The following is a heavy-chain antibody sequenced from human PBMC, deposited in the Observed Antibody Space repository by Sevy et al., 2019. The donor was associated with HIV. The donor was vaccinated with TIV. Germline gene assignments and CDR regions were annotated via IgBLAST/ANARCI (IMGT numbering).Heavy chain of an antibody. Sequence: SETLSLTCTVSDVSISSGTNYWGWIRQPPGKGLEWIGSICYGGSTYYNPSLKSRVTVSADTSTNQFSLKLTSVTVADTAVYYCARQRGGWYEYDASDVWGQGTMVTVSS. CDR2: ICYGGST. V-gene: IGHV4-39*01. D-gene: IGHD6-19*01. CDR3: ARQRGGWYEYDASDV. CDR1: DVSISSGTNY. J-gene: IGHJ3*01.